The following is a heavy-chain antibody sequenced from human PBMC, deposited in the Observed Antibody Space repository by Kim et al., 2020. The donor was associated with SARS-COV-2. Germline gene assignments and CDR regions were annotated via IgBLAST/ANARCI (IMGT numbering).Heavy chain of an antibody. CDR1: GFTFSDAW. Sequence: GVSLRLSCAASGFTFSDAWMNWVRQAPGKGLEWVGRTKTKTDGGTIDYAAPVKDRFTITRDDSKNTLYLQMNSLRTEDTAVYYCTTDAGGRSGSSSSYGYWGQGTLVTVSS. J-gene: IGHJ4*02. D-gene: IGHD1-26*01. CDR2: TKTKTDGGTI. V-gene: IGHV3-15*01. CDR3: TTDAGGRSGSSSSYGY.